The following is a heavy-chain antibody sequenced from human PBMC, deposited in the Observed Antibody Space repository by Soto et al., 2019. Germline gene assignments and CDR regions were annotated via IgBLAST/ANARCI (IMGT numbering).Heavy chain of an antibody. V-gene: IGHV4-4*07. CDR2: IFPTGNT. J-gene: IGHJ4*02. CDR1: SGSLSNYY. D-gene: IGHD1-26*01. Sequence: SETRSLTCTVSSGSLSNYYWSWIRQPAGKGLEWIGRIFPTGNTDYNPSLRSRVTMSVDTSKNQFSLKLNSVTAADTAVYYCARGSLGPDYWGPGTLVTVSS. CDR3: ARGSLGPDY.